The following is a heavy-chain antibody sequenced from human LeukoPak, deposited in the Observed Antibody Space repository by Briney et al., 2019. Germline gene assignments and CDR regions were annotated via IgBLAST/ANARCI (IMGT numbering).Heavy chain of an antibody. Sequence: PSETLSLTCAVYGGSFSGYYWSWIRQPPGKGLEWIGEINHSGSTNYNPSLKSRVTISVDTSKNQFSLKLSSVTAADTAVYYCARGERYSSSWYTWSAPFDPWGQGTLVTVSS. CDR2: INHSGST. J-gene: IGHJ5*02. D-gene: IGHD6-13*01. V-gene: IGHV4-34*01. CDR3: ARGERYSSSWYTWSAPFDP. CDR1: GGSFSGYY.